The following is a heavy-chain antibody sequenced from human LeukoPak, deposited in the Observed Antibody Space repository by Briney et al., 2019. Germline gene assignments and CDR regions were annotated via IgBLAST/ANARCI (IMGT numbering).Heavy chain of an antibody. J-gene: IGHJ4*02. V-gene: IGHV3-30*04. D-gene: IGHD6-13*01. CDR2: ISYDGSNK. Sequence: GGSLRLSCAASGFTSSSYAMHWDRQAPGKGLEWVAVISYDGSNKYYADSVKGRFTISRDNSKNTLYLQMNSLRAEDTAVYYCALPAFGTSFDYWGQGTLVSVSS. CDR1: GFTSSSYA. CDR3: ALPAFGTSFDY.